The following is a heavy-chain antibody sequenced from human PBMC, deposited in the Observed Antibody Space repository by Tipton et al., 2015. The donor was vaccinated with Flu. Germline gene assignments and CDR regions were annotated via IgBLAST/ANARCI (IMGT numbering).Heavy chain of an antibody. V-gene: IGHV3-7*01. J-gene: IGHJ5*02. CDR1: GFTFSNYW. CDR2: INQGGSQR. Sequence: SLRLSCAASGFTFSNYWMNWVRQAPGKGLECVANINQGGSQRYYVDSVKGRFTISRDNAKRSLYLQLDSLRAEDTGVYYCSISLNSWGQGTLVTVSS. CDR3: SISLNS.